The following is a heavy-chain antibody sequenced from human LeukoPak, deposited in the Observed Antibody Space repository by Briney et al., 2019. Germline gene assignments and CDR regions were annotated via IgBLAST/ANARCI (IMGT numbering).Heavy chain of an antibody. CDR1: GFTVSSNY. CDR2: IYSGGST. V-gene: IGHV3-53*01. CDR3: ARGAGIAVAGEVSDY. Sequence: GGSLRLSCAASGFTVSSNYMSWVRQAPGKGLEWVSVIYSGGSTYYADSVKGRFTISRDNSKNTLYLQMNSLRAEDTAGYYCARGAGIAVAGEVSDYWGQGTLVTVSS. D-gene: IGHD6-19*01. J-gene: IGHJ4*02.